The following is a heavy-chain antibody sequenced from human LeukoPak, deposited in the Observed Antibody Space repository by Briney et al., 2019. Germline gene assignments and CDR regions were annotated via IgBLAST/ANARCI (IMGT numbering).Heavy chain of an antibody. J-gene: IGHJ4*02. CDR1: GFTFSSYS. CDR3: TKDSRFGELGDS. D-gene: IGHD3-10*01. Sequence: GGSLRLSCAASGFTFSSYSMNWVRQAPGKGLEWVSSITSRSTYIYYADSLKGRFTISRDNAKNSVYLQINSLGAEDTAIYYCTKDSRFGELGDSWGQGTLVTVSS. V-gene: IGHV3-21*01. CDR2: ITSRSTYI.